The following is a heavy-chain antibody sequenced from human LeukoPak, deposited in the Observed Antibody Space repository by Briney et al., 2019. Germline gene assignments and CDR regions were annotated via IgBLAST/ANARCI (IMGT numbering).Heavy chain of an antibody. J-gene: IGHJ4*02. V-gene: IGHV4-39*07. D-gene: IGHD3-3*01. CDR2: IYYSGST. CDR3: VRDIPLTIFGVVITPTFDY. CDR1: GGSISSTLYY. Sequence: SETLSLTCTVSGGSISSTLYYWGWIRQPPGKGLEWIGNIYYSGSTYYNPSLKSRVTISVDTSKNQFSLKLSSVTAADTAVYYCVRDIPLTIFGVVITPTFDYWGQGTLVTVSS.